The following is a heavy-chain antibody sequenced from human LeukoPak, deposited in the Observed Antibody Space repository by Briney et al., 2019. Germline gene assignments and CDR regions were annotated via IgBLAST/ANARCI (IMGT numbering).Heavy chain of an antibody. CDR1: GYTFTGYY. CDR2: INPNSGGT. Sequence: ASVKVSCKASGYTFTGYYIHWVRQAPGQGLEWMGWINPNSGGTNYAQKFQGRVTMTRDTSISTAYMELSRLRSDDTAVYYCARFSVLAVAGITDAFDIWGQGTMVTVSS. J-gene: IGHJ3*02. CDR3: ARFSVLAVAGITDAFDI. D-gene: IGHD6-19*01. V-gene: IGHV1-2*02.